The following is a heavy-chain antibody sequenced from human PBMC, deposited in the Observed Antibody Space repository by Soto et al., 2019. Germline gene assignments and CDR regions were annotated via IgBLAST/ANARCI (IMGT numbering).Heavy chain of an antibody. CDR1: GFTFSSYG. CDR3: AKDHRARYYGSGSYFDY. J-gene: IGHJ4*02. CDR2: ISYDGSNK. Sequence: QVQLVESGGGVVQPGRSLRLSCAASGFTFSSYGMHWVRQAPGKGLEWGAVISYDGSNKYYADSVKGRFTISRDNSKNTLYLQMNSLRAEDTAVYYCAKDHRARYYGSGSYFDYWGQGTLVTVSS. V-gene: IGHV3-30*18. D-gene: IGHD3-10*01.